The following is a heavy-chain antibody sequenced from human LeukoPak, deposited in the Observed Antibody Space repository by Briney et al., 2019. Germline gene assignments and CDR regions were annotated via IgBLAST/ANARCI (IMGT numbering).Heavy chain of an antibody. J-gene: IGHJ3*02. CDR1: GGSISSYY. CDR3: ARQKYYDSSGYYGLSAFDI. CDR2: IYYSGST. Sequence: SETLSLTCTVSGGSISSYYWSWIRQPPGKGLEWIGYIYYSGSTNYSPSLKSRVTISVDTSKNQFSLKLSSVTAADTAVYYCARQKYYDSSGYYGLSAFDIWGQGTMVTVSS. D-gene: IGHD3-22*01. V-gene: IGHV4-59*08.